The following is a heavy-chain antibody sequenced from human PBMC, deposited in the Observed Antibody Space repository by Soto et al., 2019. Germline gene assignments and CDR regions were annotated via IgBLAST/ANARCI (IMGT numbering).Heavy chain of an antibody. Sequence: PGGSLRLSCAASGFTVSSNYMSWVRQAPGKGLERVSVIYSGGSTYYADSVKGRFTISRHNSKNTLYLQMNSLRAEDTAVYYCARELYPGPLYYWGQGTLVTVSS. D-gene: IGHD7-27*01. J-gene: IGHJ4*02. CDR3: ARELYPGPLYY. CDR1: GFTVSSNY. V-gene: IGHV3-53*04. CDR2: IYSGGST.